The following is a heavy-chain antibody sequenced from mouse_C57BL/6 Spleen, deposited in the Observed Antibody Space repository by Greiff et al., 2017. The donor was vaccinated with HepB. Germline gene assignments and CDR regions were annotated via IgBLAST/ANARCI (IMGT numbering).Heavy chain of an antibody. V-gene: IGHV3-1*01. D-gene: IGHD2-4*01. Sequence: EVQLQQSGPGMVKPSQSLSLTCTVTGYSITSGYDWHWIRHFPGNKLEWMGYISYSGSTNYNPSLKSRISITHDTSKNHFFLKLNSVTTEDTATYYCARSYDYDRGWFAYWGQGTLVTVSA. CDR2: ISYSGST. CDR3: ARSYDYDRGWFAY. J-gene: IGHJ3*01. CDR1: GYSITSGYD.